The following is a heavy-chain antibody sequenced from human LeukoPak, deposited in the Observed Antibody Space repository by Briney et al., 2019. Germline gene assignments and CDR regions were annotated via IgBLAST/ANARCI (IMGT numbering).Heavy chain of an antibody. CDR2: ISGSGGST. CDR1: GFTFSNYA. D-gene: IGHD3-9*01. J-gene: IGHJ4*02. Sequence: GGSLRLSCAASGFTFSNYAMSWVRQAPGKGLEWVSTISGSGGSTYYADSVKGQFTISRDNAKNTLYLQMSGLRAEDTAVYFCASGRRYFDWSTPFDYWGQGTMVTVSS. V-gene: IGHV3-23*01. CDR3: ASGRRYFDWSTPFDY.